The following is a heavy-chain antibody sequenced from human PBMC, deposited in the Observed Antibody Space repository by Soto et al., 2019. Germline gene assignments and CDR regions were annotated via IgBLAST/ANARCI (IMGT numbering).Heavy chain of an antibody. J-gene: IGHJ4*02. CDR3: PKELGHSKPFDY. CDR1: GFTFSSYG. V-gene: IGHV3-23*01. Sequence: PGGSLRLSCAASGFTFSSYGMDWVRLAPGKGLEWVSAISASGANTYYADSVKGRFTISRDNSKNTLFLQMNSLRAEDTAIYYCPKELGHSKPFDYWGQGTLVTVSS. D-gene: IGHD4-4*01. CDR2: ISASGANT.